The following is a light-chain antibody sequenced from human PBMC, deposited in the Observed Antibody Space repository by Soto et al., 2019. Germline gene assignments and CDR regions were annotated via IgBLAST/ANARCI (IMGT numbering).Light chain of an antibody. CDR3: QQYNNWPPYT. V-gene: IGKV3-15*01. CDR1: QSVSSN. J-gene: IGKJ2*01. Sequence: EIVMTQSTATLSVSPGERATLSCRASQSVSSNLAWYQQKPGQAPRLLIYGASTRATGIPARFSGSGSGTEFTLTIGSLQSEDFAVYYCQQYNNWPPYTFGQGTKLEIK. CDR2: GAS.